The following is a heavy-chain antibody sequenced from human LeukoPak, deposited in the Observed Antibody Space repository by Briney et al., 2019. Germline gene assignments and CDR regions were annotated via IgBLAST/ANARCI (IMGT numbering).Heavy chain of an antibody. V-gene: IGHV1-8*01. CDR1: GYTFTSYD. CDR3: ARGGYYDFWSGYYVSYFDY. J-gene: IGHJ4*02. D-gene: IGHD3-3*01. CDR2: MNPNSGNT. Sequence: ASVKVSCKASGYTFTSYDINWVRQATGQGLEWMGWMNPNSGNTGYTQKFQGRVTMTRNTSISTAYMELSSLRSEDTAVYYCARGGYYDFWSGYYVSYFDYWGQGTLVTVSS.